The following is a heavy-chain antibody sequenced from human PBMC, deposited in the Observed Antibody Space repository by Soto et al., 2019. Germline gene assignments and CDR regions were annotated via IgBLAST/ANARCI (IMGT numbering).Heavy chain of an antibody. J-gene: IGHJ4*02. V-gene: IGHV3-33*01. Sequence: QVQLVESGGGVVQPGRSLRLSCAASGFTFSSYGMHWVRQAPGKGLEWVAVIRYDGSNKYYADSVKGRFTISRDNSKNTLYLQMNSLRAEDTAVYYCARDGGTAAGTTPGYWGQGTLVTVSS. CDR3: ARDGGTAAGTTPGY. CDR1: GFTFSSYG. D-gene: IGHD6-13*01. CDR2: IRYDGSNK.